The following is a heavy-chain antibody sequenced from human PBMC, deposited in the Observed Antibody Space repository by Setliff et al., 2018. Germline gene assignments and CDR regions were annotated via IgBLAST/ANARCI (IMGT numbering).Heavy chain of an antibody. D-gene: IGHD2-2*01. CDR2: RHDNGER. CDR3: ASCRYQVPYDY. V-gene: IGHV4-59*11. CDR1: PGSISRHY. Sequence: KSSETLSLTCTVSPGSISRHYWSWFRQAPGKGLEWIGYRHDNGERDYNPSLGSRVTISVDTSKNQFSLMLTSVTAADTAIYYCASCRYQVPYDYWGQGILVTSPQ. J-gene: IGHJ4*02.